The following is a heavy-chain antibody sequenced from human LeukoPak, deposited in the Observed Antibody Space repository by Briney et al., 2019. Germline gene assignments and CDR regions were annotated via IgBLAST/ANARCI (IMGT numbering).Heavy chain of an antibody. J-gene: IGHJ5*02. CDR2: INHSGST. CDR3: ARVWGKLPIAAAGTFGWFDP. D-gene: IGHD6-13*01. V-gene: IGHV4-34*01. Sequence: SETLSLTCAVYGGSFSGYYWRWIRQPPGKGLEWFGEINHSGSTNYNPSLKSRITISVDTSKNQFSRKLISVTAADTAVYYCARVWGKLPIAAAGTFGWFDPWGQGTLVTVSS. CDR1: GGSFSGYY.